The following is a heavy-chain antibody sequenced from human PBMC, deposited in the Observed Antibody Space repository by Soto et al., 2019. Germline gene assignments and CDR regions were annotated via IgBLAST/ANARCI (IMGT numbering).Heavy chain of an antibody. D-gene: IGHD3-22*01. CDR1: GFTFSSYA. J-gene: IGHJ4*02. V-gene: IGHV3-23*01. CDR3: ARHDNYYDSRAPFDY. CDR2: ISGSGGST. Sequence: EVQLLESGGGLVQPGGSLRLSCAASGFTFSSYAMSWVRQAPGKGLEWVSAISGSGGSTYYADSVKGRFTISRDNSKNMLYLQMNSLRAEDTAVYYCARHDNYYDSRAPFDYWGQGTLVTVSS.